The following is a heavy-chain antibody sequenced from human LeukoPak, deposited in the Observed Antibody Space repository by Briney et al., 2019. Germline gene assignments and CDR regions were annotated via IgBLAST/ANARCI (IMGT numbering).Heavy chain of an antibody. V-gene: IGHV3-64D*06. D-gene: IGHD3-22*01. CDR3: VTAYYYDSSGYYYVGAFDI. CDR2: ISSNGGST. J-gene: IGHJ3*02. CDR1: GFTFSSYA. Sequence: AGGSLRLSCAASGFTFSSYAMHWVRQAPGKGLEYVSAISSNGGSTYYADSVKGRFTISRDNSKNTLYLQMSSLRAEDTAVYYCVTAYYYDSSGYYYVGAFDIWGQGTMVTVSS.